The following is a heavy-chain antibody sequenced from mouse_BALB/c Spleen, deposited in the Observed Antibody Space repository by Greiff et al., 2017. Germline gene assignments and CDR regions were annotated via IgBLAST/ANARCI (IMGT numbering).Heavy chain of an antibody. Sequence: QVQLQQSGAELVRPGTSVKISCKASGYTFTNYWLGWVKQRPGHGLEWIGDIYPGGGYTNYNEKFKGKATLTADTSSSTAYMQLSSLTSEDSAVYFCARGTTATDAMDYWGQGTSVTVSS. D-gene: IGHD1-2*01. CDR2: IYPGGGYT. CDR3: ARGTTATDAMDY. J-gene: IGHJ4*01. V-gene: IGHV1-63*02. CDR1: GYTFTNYW.